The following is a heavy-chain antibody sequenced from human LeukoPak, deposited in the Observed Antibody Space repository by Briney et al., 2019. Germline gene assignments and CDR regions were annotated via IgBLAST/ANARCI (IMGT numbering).Heavy chain of an antibody. V-gene: IGHV4-30-4*01. D-gene: IGHD2-2*01. CDR2: IYYSGST. J-gene: IGHJ3*02. CDR1: GGSISSGDYY. Sequence: SETLSLTCTVSGGSISSGDYYWSWIRQPPGKGLEWIGYIYYSGSTYYNPSLKSRVTVSVDTSKNQFSLKLSSVTAADTAVYYCARVRSRYHDAFDIWGQGTMVTVSS. CDR3: ARVRSRYHDAFDI.